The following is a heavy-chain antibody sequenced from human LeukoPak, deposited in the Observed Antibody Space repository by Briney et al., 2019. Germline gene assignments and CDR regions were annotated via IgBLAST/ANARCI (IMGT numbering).Heavy chain of an antibody. J-gene: IGHJ5*02. CDR2: INHSGIT. CDR3: ARVGSKDWFDP. V-gene: IGHV4-34*01. CDR1: GGSFSSYY. D-gene: IGHD1-26*01. Sequence: SETLSLTCAVYGGSFSSYYWSWVRQPPGKGLEWIGEINHSGITNYNPSLKSRVTISVDTSKNQFSLKLSSVTAADTAVYYCARVGSKDWFDPWGQGTLVTVSS.